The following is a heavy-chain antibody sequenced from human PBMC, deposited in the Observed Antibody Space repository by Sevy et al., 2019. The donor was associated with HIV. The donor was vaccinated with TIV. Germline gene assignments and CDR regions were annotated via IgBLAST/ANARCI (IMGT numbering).Heavy chain of an antibody. CDR1: GGSFSGYY. J-gene: IGHJ4*02. V-gene: IGHV4-34*01. CDR3: ARGVRAFDY. D-gene: IGHD3-10*01. CDR2: INHSGST. Sequence: SETLSLTCAVYGGSFSGYYWSWIRQPPGKGLEWIGEINHSGSTNYNPSLKSRVTISVDTSKNQFSLKLGSVTAADTAVYYCARGVRAFDYWGQGTLVTVSS.